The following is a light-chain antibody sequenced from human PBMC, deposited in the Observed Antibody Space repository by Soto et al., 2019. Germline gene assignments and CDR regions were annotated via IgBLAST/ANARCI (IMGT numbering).Light chain of an antibody. CDR2: DAS. J-gene: IGKJ2*01. CDR1: QRISTW. CDR3: QQYNSYST. Sequence: DIQMTQSPSTLSASVGDRVTITCRASQRISTWLAWYQQKPGRAPKLLISDASTLETGVPSRFSGSGSGAEFTLTISSLQTDDFASYYCQQYNSYSTFGQGTKVEIK. V-gene: IGKV1-5*01.